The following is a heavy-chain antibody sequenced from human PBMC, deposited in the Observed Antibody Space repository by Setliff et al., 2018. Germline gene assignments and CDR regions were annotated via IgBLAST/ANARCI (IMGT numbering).Heavy chain of an antibody. J-gene: IGHJ2*01. CDR2: IYYNGDT. D-gene: IGHD3-16*01. CDR1: GGSISGYY. CDR3: VRGGSSVWAWYFDL. V-gene: IGHV4-59*01. Sequence: PSETLSLTCSVSGGSISGYYWNWLRQTPGKGLEWVGHIYYNGDTKYNPSLQSRVTMPVDTSKNQFSLKLTSVTAADTAVYYCVRGGSSVWAWYFDLWGRGTLVTVSS.